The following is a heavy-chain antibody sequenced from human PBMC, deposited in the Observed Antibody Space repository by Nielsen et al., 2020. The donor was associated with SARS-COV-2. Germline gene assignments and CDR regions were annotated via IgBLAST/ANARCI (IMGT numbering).Heavy chain of an antibody. CDR2: ISYDGSNK. J-gene: IGHJ4*02. CDR1: GFTFSSYA. CDR3: TTDLAYGDYGSYFDY. V-gene: IGHV3-30*04. D-gene: IGHD4-17*01. Sequence: GESLKISCAASGFTFSSYAMHWVRQAPGKGLEWVAVISYDGSNKYYADSVKGRFTISRDNSKNTLYLQMNSLRAEDTAVYYCTTDLAYGDYGSYFDYWGQGTLVTVSS.